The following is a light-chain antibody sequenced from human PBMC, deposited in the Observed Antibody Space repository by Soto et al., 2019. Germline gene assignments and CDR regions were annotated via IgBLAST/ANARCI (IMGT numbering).Light chain of an antibody. CDR1: QNVYEY. CDR2: DAS. CDR3: QQRSNWPPIT. V-gene: IGKV3-11*01. J-gene: IGKJ5*01. Sequence: EVELTQSPATLSLSQGERANLSCRASQNVYEYLAWYQQKPGQAPRLLIYDASNRATGIPARFSGSGSGTDFTLTISSLEPEDFAVYYCQQRSNWPPITFGQGTRLEI.